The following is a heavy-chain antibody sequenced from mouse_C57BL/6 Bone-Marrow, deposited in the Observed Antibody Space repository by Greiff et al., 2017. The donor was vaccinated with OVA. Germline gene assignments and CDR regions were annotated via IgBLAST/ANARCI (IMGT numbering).Heavy chain of an antibody. CDR2: INPYNGGT. J-gene: IGHJ1*03. CDR3: ARGGGWYFDV. V-gene: IGHV1-19*01. CDR1: GYTFTDYY. Sequence: EVQLQQSGPVLVKPGASVKMSCKASGYTFTDYYMNWVKQSHGKSLEWIGVINPYNGGTSYNQKFKGKATLTVDKSSSTAYMELNSLTSEDSAVYCCARGGGWYFDVWGTGTTVTVSS.